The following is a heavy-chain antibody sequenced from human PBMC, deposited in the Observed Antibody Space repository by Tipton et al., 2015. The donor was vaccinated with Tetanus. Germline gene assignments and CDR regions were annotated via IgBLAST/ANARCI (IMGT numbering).Heavy chain of an antibody. CDR1: GYTFANYD. D-gene: IGHD3-10*01. J-gene: IGHJ6*02. V-gene: IGHV1-8*02. Sequence: QMQLVQSGAEVKKPGASVKVSCKASGYTFANYDINWVRQATGQGLEWMGWMNPNSGNTGYTPKFQGAVTMTRDTSKDTDYLEVTRLVAEDTAVYYCARGTTMVGGVNSSGFYGMDVWGQGTTVTVSS. CDR3: ARGTTMVGGVNSSGFYGMDV. CDR2: MNPNSGNT.